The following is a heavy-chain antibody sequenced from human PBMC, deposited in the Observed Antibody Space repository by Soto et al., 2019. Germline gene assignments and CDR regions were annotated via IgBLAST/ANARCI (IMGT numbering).Heavy chain of an antibody. D-gene: IGHD1-26*01. CDR3: ARLGGRYAFDF. Sequence: EVQLVESGGGLVEPGGSLRLSCAASGGTFGAYSMNWVRQAPGKGPEWISYISYSTTTIFYAESVQGRFTVSRDNAKNSLLLHMNSLRVEETALYYCARLGGRYAFDFWGQGTMVTVSS. CDR2: ISYSTTTI. CDR1: GGTFGAYS. J-gene: IGHJ3*01. V-gene: IGHV3-48*01.